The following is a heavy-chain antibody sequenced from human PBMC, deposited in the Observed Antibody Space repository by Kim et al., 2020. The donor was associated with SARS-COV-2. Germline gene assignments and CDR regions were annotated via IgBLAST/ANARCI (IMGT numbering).Heavy chain of an antibody. Sequence: SETLSLTCAVYGGSFSGYYWSWIRQPPGKGLEWIGEINHSGSTNYNPSLKSRVTISVDTSKNQFSLKLSSVTAADTAVYYCARAPVFGVADDLADYWGQGTLVTVSS. CDR2: INHSGST. D-gene: IGHD3-3*01. J-gene: IGHJ4*02. CDR1: GGSFSGYY. CDR3: ARAPVFGVADDLADY. V-gene: IGHV4-34*01.